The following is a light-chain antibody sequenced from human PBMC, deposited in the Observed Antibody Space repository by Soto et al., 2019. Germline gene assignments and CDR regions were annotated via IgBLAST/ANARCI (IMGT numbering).Light chain of an antibody. CDR1: QNIGIW. V-gene: IGKV1-5*03. J-gene: IGKJ1*01. CDR2: KAS. CDR3: QQYNDYSWT. Sequence: IQMTQSPSTLSASIGDRVAITCRASQNIGIWLAWYQQRPGKAPRFLIYKASTLESGVPSRFSGRGSGTEFTLTISSLQPDDFATDYCQQYNDYSWTFGQGTKVEIK.